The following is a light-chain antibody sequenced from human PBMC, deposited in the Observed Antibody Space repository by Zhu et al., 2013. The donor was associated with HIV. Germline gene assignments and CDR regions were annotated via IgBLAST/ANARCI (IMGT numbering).Light chain of an antibody. V-gene: IGKV3D-15*01. Sequence: EIVMTQSPATLSVSPGERAALSCRASQSINNNLAWYQQKVGQAPNLLIYGTSNRATGIPGRFRGSGSGTDFTLTISRLEPEDFAIYYCQQYNNWPRTFGQGTKVEV. CDR1: QSINNN. CDR3: QQYNNWPRT. J-gene: IGKJ1*01. CDR2: GTS.